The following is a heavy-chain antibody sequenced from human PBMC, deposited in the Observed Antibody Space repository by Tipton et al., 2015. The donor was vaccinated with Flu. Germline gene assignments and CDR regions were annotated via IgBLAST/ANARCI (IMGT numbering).Heavy chain of an antibody. D-gene: IGHD4-11*01. Sequence: LRLSCAVSGDSIRSDYFWGWIRQSPGKGLEWIATIHRSGSTNYNPSLKSRVTISVDTSKNQFSLEMRSVTAADMAVYYCARRDFSNYVSDPKNWFDPWGQGILVTVSP. J-gene: IGHJ5*02. V-gene: IGHV4-38-2*01. CDR3: ARRDFSNYVSDPKNWFDP. CDR2: IHRSGST. CDR1: GDSIRSDYF.